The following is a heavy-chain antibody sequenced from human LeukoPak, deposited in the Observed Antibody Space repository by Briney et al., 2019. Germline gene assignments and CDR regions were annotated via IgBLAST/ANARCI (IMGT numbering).Heavy chain of an antibody. V-gene: IGHV4-34*01. D-gene: IGHD2-2*01. J-gene: IGHJ4*02. CDR1: GGSISSYY. CDR2: INHSGST. CDR3: ARGPICSSTSCYHDY. Sequence: SETLSLTCTVSGGSISSYYWSWIRQPPGKGLEWIGEINHSGSTNYNPSLKSRVTISVDTSENQFSLKLSSVTAADTAVYYCARGPICSSTSCYHDYWGQGTLVTVSS.